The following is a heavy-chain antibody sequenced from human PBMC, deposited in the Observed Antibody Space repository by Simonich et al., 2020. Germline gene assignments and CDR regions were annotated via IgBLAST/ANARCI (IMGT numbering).Heavy chain of an antibody. CDR3: ARDRRTGDWYFDL. V-gene: IGHV3-7*01. CDR2: IKQDGSGK. Sequence: EVQLVESGGGLVPPGGSLRLSCAASGFTFSSYWMSWVRQAPGKGMEWGAKIKQDGSGKYYVDSVKGRFTISRDNAKNSLYLQMNSLRAEDTAVYYCARDRRTGDWYFDLWGRGTLVTVSS. D-gene: IGHD7-27*01. J-gene: IGHJ2*01. CDR1: GFTFSSYW.